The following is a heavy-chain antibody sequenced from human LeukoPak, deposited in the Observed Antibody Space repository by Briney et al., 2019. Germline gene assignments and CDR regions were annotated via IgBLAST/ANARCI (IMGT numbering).Heavy chain of an antibody. J-gene: IGHJ5*02. V-gene: IGHV4-61*08. D-gene: IGHD3-10*01. Sequence: SETLSLTCTVSGGSISSGGYYWSWIRQPPGKGLEWIGYIYYSGSTNYNPSLKSRVTISVDTSKNQFSLKLSSVTAADTAVYYCARYYSALFDPWGQGTLVTVSS. CDR2: IYYSGST. CDR1: GGSISSGGYY. CDR3: ARYYSALFDP.